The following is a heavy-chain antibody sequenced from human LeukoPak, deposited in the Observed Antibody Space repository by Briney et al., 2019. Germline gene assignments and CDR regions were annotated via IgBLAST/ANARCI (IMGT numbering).Heavy chain of an antibody. D-gene: IGHD3-10*01. CDR3: AKGMTSRGYFDY. J-gene: IGHJ4*02. CDR1: GFTFSAYA. CDR2: ISGSGGST. Sequence: LPGGSLRLSCAASGFTFSAYAMSWVRQAPGKGLEWVSAISGSGGSTYYADSVKGRFTISRDNSKNTLYLQMNSLRAEDTAVYYCAKGMTSRGYFDYWGQGTLVTVSS. V-gene: IGHV3-23*01.